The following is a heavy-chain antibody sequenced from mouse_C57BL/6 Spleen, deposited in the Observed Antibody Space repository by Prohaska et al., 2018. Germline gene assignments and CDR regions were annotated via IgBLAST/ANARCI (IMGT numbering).Heavy chain of an antibody. V-gene: IGHV1-15*01. CDR3: ARGYGNRYFDV. Sequence: QVQLQQSGAELVRPGASVTLSCKASGYTFTDYEMHWVKQTPVHGLEWIGAIDPETGGTAYNQKFKGKAILTADKSSSTAYMELRSLTSEDSAVYYCARGYGNRYFDVWGTGTTVTVSS. J-gene: IGHJ1*03. CDR1: GYTFTDYE. CDR2: IDPETGGT. D-gene: IGHD2-1*01.